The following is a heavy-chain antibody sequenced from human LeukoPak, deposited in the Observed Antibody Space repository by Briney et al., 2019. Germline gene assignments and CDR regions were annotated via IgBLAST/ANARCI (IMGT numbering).Heavy chain of an antibody. CDR1: GFTVSSNY. V-gene: IGHV3-66*02. CDR3: ARDTSFPLGYFQH. CDR2: IYSGGST. Sequence: GGSLRLSCAASGFTVSSNYMNWVRQAPGKGLEWVSVIYSGGSTYYAGSVKGRFTISRDNSKNTLYLQMNSLRAEDTAVYYCARDTSFPLGYFQHWGQGTLVTVSS. D-gene: IGHD7-27*01. J-gene: IGHJ1*01.